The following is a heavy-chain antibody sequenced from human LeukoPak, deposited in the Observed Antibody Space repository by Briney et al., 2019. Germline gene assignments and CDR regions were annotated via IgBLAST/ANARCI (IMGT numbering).Heavy chain of an antibody. CDR2: ISGSGGST. CDR3: AKTVSGWYGVQYYYYYYMDV. Sequence: PGGSLRLSCAASGFTFSSYAMSWVRQAPGKGLEWVSAISGSGGSTYYADSVKGRFTISRDNSKNTLYLQMNSLRAEDTAVYYCAKTVSGWYGVQYYYYYYMDVWGKGTTVTVSS. D-gene: IGHD6-19*01. J-gene: IGHJ6*03. V-gene: IGHV3-23*01. CDR1: GFTFSSYA.